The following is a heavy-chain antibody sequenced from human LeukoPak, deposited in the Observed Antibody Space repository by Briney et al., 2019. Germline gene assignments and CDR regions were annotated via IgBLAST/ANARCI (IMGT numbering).Heavy chain of an antibody. CDR2: INTDGSST. D-gene: IGHD3-16*01. Sequence: GGSLRLSCAASGFMFSNYWTHWVRQAPGKGLVWVSRINTDGSSTNYADSVTGRFTISRDNAENTLYLQMSNLRAEDTAVYFCARGGGLDVWGQGATVTVSS. J-gene: IGHJ6*02. V-gene: IGHV3-74*01. CDR1: GFMFSNYW. CDR3: ARGGGLDV.